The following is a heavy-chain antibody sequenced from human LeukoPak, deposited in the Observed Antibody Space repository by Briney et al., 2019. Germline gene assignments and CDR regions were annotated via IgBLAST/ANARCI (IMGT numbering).Heavy chain of an antibody. D-gene: IGHD1-26*01. CDR2: TYNSEKT. Sequence: SETLSLTCTVSRGSISSGGYYWTWIRQLPGKGLEWIGSTYNSEKTYYNPSLENRLTIPAGRSKNQFSLVLTSVTAADTAVYYCAREERIGSRFFGMDVWGQGATVIVSS. CDR1: RGSISSGGYY. J-gene: IGHJ6*01. V-gene: IGHV4-31*03. CDR3: AREERIGSRFFGMDV.